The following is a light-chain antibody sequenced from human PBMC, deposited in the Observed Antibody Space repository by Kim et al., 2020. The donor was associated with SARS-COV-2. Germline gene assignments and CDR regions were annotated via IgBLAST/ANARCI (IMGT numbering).Light chain of an antibody. CDR3: QQYSQYWT. J-gene: IGKJ1*01. CDR1: HNIDSN. CDR2: CAS. V-gene: IGKV3-15*01. Sequence: SVSPGARAPPSCRASHNIDSNLAWFQQKPGQAPRLLVYCASTRASGIPDRFSGSGSGTEFTLTISSLQSEDFAVYYCQQYSQYWTFGQGSKVDIK.